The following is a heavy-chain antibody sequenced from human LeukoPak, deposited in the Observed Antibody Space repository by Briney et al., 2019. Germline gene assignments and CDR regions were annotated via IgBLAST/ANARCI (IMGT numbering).Heavy chain of an antibody. D-gene: IGHD3-3*01. Sequence: GGSLRLSCAASGFTFDDYAMHWVRQAPGKGLEWVSGISWNSGSIGYADSVKGRFTISRDNAKNSLYLQMNSLRAEDTAVYYCARGGYDPDYWGQGTLVTVSS. J-gene: IGHJ4*02. CDR1: GFTFDDYA. CDR2: ISWNSGSI. V-gene: IGHV3-9*01. CDR3: ARGGYDPDY.